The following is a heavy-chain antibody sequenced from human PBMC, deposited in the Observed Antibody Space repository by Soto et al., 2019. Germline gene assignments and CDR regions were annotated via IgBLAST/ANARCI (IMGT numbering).Heavy chain of an antibody. J-gene: IGHJ5*02. Sequence: SVKVSCKASGGSFSSYAISWVRQAPGQGLEWMGGIIPIFGTANYAQKFQGRVTITADESTSTAYMELSSLRSEDTAVYYCARTHCSGGSCYSVFCFDPWGKGTLVTVPS. CDR1: GGSFSSYA. D-gene: IGHD2-15*01. V-gene: IGHV1-69*13. CDR3: ARTHCSGGSCYSVFCFDP. CDR2: IIPIFGTA.